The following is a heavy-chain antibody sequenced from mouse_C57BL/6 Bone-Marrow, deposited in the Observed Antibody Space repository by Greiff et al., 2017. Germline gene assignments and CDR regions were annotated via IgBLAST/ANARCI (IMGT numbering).Heavy chain of an antibody. CDR2: IRNKANNHAT. V-gene: IGHV6-6*01. Sequence: EVKLQESGGGLVQPGGSMKLSCAASGFTFSDAWMDWVRQSPEKGLEWVAEIRNKANNHATYYAESVKGRFTISRDDSKSSVYLQMNSLRAEDTGIYYCTSITTVGGPYAMDYGGQGTSVTVSS. J-gene: IGHJ4*01. CDR3: TSITTVGGPYAMDY. CDR1: GFTFSDAW. D-gene: IGHD1-1*01.